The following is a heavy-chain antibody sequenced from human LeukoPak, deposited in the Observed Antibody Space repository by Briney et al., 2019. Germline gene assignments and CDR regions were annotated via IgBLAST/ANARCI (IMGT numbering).Heavy chain of an antibody. CDR3: ALLQSHRPLDY. CDR2: VHSSGST. D-gene: IGHD1-26*01. V-gene: IGHV4-61*01. Sequence: SETLSLTCDVSGDSGASSGSYWSGWFRQPPGKGLEWIGYVHSSGSTKYNSSLGSRVTISVDTSNNQFSLRLSSVTAADTAVYFCALLQSHRPLDYWGQGTLVTVSS. CDR1: GDSGASSGSYW. J-gene: IGHJ4*02.